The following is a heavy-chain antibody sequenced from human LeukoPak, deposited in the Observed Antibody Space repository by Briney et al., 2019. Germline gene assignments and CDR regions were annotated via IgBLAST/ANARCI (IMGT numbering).Heavy chain of an antibody. J-gene: IGHJ4*02. D-gene: IGHD6-13*01. CDR2: INSDERSI. Sequence: GGSLRLSCAASGFTFSGYWMRWVRQAPGKGLVWVSRINSDERSISNADSVKDRLTISRDNAKNTLHLQMDSLRAEDTAVYYCVRDLSGIAALWGQGTLVTVSS. CDR1: GFTFSGYW. V-gene: IGHV3-74*01. CDR3: VRDLSGIAAL.